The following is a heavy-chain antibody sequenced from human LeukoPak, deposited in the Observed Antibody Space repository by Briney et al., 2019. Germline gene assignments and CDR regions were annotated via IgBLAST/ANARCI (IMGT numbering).Heavy chain of an antibody. CDR1: GFTFDDYA. CDR3: ASAAYGY. CDR2: ISWNSGSI. V-gene: IGHV3-9*01. D-gene: IGHD2-2*01. J-gene: IGHJ4*02. Sequence: SGGSLRLSCAASGFTFDDYAMHWVRQAPGKGLEWVSGISWNSGSIGYADSVKGRFTISRDNAKNSLYLQMNSLRAEDTALYYCASAAYGYWGQGTLVTVSS.